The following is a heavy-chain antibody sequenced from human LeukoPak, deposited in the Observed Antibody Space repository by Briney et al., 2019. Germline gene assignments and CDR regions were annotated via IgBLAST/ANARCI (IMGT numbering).Heavy chain of an antibody. Sequence: PSETLSLTCTVSGGSISSYYWSWIRQPPGKGLEWIGYIYYSGSTNYNPSLKSRVTISVDTSKNQFSLKLSSVTAADTAVYYCATAGRYYDFWSGYYLGPRSPFDYWGQGTLVTVSS. J-gene: IGHJ4*02. CDR2: IYYSGST. CDR3: ATAGRYYDFWSGYYLGPRSPFDY. CDR1: GGSISSYY. D-gene: IGHD3-3*01. V-gene: IGHV4-59*03.